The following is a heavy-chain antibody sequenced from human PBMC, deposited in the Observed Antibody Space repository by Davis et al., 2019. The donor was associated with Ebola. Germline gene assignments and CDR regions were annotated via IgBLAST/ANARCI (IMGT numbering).Heavy chain of an antibody. V-gene: IGHV4-59*01. CDR2: IHDNGDT. Sequence: MPSETLSLTCTVSGGSISSYYWSWIRQPPGKGLEWIGYIHDNGDTKSNSSLKSRVTISVDTSKNQFSLKLNSVTAADTAVFYCARSNYGSGSYDSWGQGALVTVSS. CDR3: ARSNYGSGSYDS. D-gene: IGHD3-10*01. CDR1: GGSISSYY. J-gene: IGHJ5*01.